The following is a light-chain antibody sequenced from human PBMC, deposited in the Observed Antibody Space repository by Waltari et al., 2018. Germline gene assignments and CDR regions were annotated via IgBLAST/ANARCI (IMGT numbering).Light chain of an antibody. CDR2: DVS. J-gene: IGLJ1*01. V-gene: IGLV2-14*01. CDR3: SSYTSSSTYV. CDR1: SSDVGGYNY. Sequence: QSPLTQPASVSGSPGQSITISSTGTSSDVGGYNYVSWYQQHPGKAPKLMIYDVSKRPSGVSNRFSGSKSGNTASLTISGLQAEDEADYYCSSYTSSSTYVFGTGTKVTVL.